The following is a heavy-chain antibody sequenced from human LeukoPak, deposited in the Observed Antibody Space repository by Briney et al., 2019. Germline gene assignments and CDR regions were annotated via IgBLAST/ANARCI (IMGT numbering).Heavy chain of an antibody. D-gene: IGHD3-3*01. V-gene: IGHV4-59*01. Sequence: TSETLSLTCTVSGGSISSYYWSWIRQPPGKGLEWIGYIYYSGSTNYNPSLKSRVTISVDTSKNQFSLKLSSVTAADTAVYYCARDVRGFWSGIIDYWGQGTLVTVSS. CDR1: GGSISSYY. CDR3: ARDVRGFWSGIIDY. CDR2: IYYSGST. J-gene: IGHJ4*02.